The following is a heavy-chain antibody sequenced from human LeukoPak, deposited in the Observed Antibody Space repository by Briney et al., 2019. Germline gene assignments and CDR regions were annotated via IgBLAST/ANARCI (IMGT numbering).Heavy chain of an antibody. Sequence: GASVKVSCEASGYTFTSCGISWVRQAPGQGLEWMGWISAYNGNTNYAQKLQGRVTMTTDTSTSTAYMELRSLRSDDTAVYYCARDQAAGGAAGYWGQGTLVTVSS. CDR3: ARDQAAGGAAGY. J-gene: IGHJ4*02. CDR1: GYTFTSCG. CDR2: ISAYNGNT. D-gene: IGHD6-25*01. V-gene: IGHV1-18*01.